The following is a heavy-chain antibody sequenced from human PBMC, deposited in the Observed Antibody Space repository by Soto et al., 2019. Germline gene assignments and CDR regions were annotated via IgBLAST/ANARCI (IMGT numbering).Heavy chain of an antibody. CDR3: ARVSIAAAGTGYNWFDP. CDR2: IYYSGST. V-gene: IGHV4-59*01. D-gene: IGHD6-13*01. Sequence: SETLSLTCTVSGGSISSYYWSWIRQPPGKGLEWIGYIYYSGSTNYNPSLKSRVTISVDTSKNQFSLKLSSVTAADTAVYYCARVSIAAAGTGYNWFDPWGQGTLVTVSS. CDR1: GGSISSYY. J-gene: IGHJ5*02.